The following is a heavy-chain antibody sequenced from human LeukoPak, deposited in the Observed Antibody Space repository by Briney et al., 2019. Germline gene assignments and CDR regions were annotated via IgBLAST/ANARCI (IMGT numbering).Heavy chain of an antibody. V-gene: IGHV4-30-4*01. CDR1: GGSISSGDYY. J-gene: IGHJ4*02. Sequence: SETLSLTCTVSGGSISSGDYYWSWIRQPPGKGLEWIGYIYYSGSTYYNPSLKSRVTISVDTSKNQFSLKLSSVTAADTAVYYCARGSGCSSTSCNDYWGQGTLVTVSS. CDR2: IYYSGST. CDR3: ARGSGCSSTSCNDY. D-gene: IGHD2-2*01.